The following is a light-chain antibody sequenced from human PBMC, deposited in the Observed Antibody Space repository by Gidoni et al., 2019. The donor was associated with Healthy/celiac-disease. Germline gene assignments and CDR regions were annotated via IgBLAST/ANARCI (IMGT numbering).Light chain of an antibody. V-gene: IGKV3-11*01. J-gene: IGKJ4*01. Sequence: EMVLTQSPATLSLSPGERATLSCRDRQSVSSYLAWDQQKHGQARRLLIYDASSRATGIPARFSGSGAGTCFTLTISRLEPEEFVVYYCQQGINWPLTFGGGTKVEIK. CDR2: DAS. CDR1: QSVSSY. CDR3: QQGINWPLT.